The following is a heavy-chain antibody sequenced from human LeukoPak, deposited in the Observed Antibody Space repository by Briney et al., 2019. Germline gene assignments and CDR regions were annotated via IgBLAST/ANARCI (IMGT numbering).Heavy chain of an antibody. CDR2: IYYRGDT. D-gene: IGHD2-8*02. CDR1: GGSISSSSYY. CDR3: ATTPRYCTGDSCFLPDLDY. Sequence: SETLSLTCTVSGGSISSSSYYWGWIRQPPGKELEWIGSIYYRGDTFYNPSLKSRVTISTDMSQNRFSLKLTSVTAADTAIYYCATTPRYCTGDSCFLPDLDYWGQGTLVTVSS. J-gene: IGHJ4*02. V-gene: IGHV4-39*01.